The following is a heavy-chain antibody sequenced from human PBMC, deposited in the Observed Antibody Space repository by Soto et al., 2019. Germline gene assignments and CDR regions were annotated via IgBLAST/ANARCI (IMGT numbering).Heavy chain of an antibody. J-gene: IGHJ6*02. CDR2: ISWNSGYK. V-gene: IGHV3-9*01. D-gene: IGHD4-4*01. CDR1: GFTFDHYA. Sequence: EVQLVESGGGLVQPGRSLRLSCAASGFTFDHYAMHWVRQAPGKGLEWVSGISWNSGYKAYADSVKGRFTVSRDNAKNSLYLQMNSLRAEDTALYYCAKDIEMATVGYHGMDVWGQGTTVTVSS. CDR3: AKDIEMATVGYHGMDV.